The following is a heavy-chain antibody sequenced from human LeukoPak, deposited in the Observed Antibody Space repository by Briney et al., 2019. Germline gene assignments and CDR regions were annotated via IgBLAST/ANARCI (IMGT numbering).Heavy chain of an antibody. V-gene: IGHV1-8*02. D-gene: IGHD1-26*01. CDR2: MNPNSGNT. J-gene: IGHJ5*02. CDR3: ARGVGPEGWFDP. CDR1: GYTFTGFY. Sequence: ASVKVSCKASGYTFTGFYIHWVRQAPGQGLEWMGWMNPNSGNTGYPQKFQGRVTMTRNTSISTAYMELSSLRSEDTAVYYCARGVGPEGWFDPWGQGTLVTVSS.